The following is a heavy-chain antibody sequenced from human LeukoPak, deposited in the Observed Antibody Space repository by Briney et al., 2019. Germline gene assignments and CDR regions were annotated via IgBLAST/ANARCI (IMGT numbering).Heavy chain of an antibody. J-gene: IGHJ3*02. V-gene: IGHV1-8*01. CDR1: GYTLTSYD. CDR3: ARDRGATWVDAFDI. CDR2: MNPNSGNT. D-gene: IGHD1-26*01. Sequence: ASGKVSCKASGYTLTSYDINWVRQANGQGLEWKGWMNPNSGNTGYAQKFQGRVTMTRNTSISTAYMELSSLRSEDTAVHYCARDRGATWVDAFDIWGQGTMVTVSS.